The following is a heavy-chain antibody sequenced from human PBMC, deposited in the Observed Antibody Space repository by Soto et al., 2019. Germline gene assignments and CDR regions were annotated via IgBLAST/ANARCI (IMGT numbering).Heavy chain of an antibody. J-gene: IGHJ6*02. CDR3: AKQGAYYYYGMDV. Sequence: SLKISCAASGFTFDDYAMHWVRQAPGKGLEWVSGISWNSGSIGYADSVKGRFTISRDNAKNSLYLQMNSLRAEDTALYYCAKQGAYYYYGMDVWGQGTTVTVSS. CDR2: ISWNSGSI. CDR1: GFTFDDYA. V-gene: IGHV3-9*01.